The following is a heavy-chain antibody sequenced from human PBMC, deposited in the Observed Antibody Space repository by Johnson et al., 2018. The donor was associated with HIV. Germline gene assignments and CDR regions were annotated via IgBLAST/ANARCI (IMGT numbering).Heavy chain of an antibody. V-gene: IGHV3-33*06. Sequence: QVQLVESGGGLVQPGRSLRLSCAASGFTFSSYGMHWVRQAPGKGLEWVSLIWYDGSSKYYADSVKGRFTISRDNSKNTLYLQMNSLRAEDTAVYSCAKDMWGAARGAFDIWGQGTMVTVSS. J-gene: IGHJ3*02. D-gene: IGHD6-6*01. CDR3: AKDMWGAARGAFDI. CDR1: GFTFSSYG. CDR2: IWYDGSSK.